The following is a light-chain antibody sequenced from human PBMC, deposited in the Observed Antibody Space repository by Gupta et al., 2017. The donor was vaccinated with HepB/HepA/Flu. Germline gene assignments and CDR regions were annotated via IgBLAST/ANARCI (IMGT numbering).Light chain of an antibody. V-gene: IGLV2-23*02. J-gene: IGLJ2*01. CDR2: EVS. CDR3: CSYACSRNYVL. CDR1: SSEVGSYNL. Sequence: QSALIQPAPVSGSPGQTITLSCTGTSSEVGSYNLVSWYQQHPGKAPKLMIYEVSKWPLGVSNRFSGSKSGNTASLTISGLQAEDEADYYCCSYACSRNYVLFGGGTKLTVL.